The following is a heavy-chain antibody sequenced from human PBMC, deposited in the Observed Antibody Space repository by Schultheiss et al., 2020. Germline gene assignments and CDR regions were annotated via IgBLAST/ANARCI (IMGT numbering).Heavy chain of an antibody. V-gene: IGHV4-4*07. J-gene: IGHJ4*02. Sequence: SETLSLTCTVSGGSISSYYWSWIRQPAGKGLEWIGRIYTSGSTNYNPSLKSRVTMSVDKSKNQFFLKLSSVTAADTAVYYCARDIREEVTQSWGQGTLVTVSS. CDR3: ARDIREEVTQS. CDR1: GGSISSYY. CDR2: IYTSGST. D-gene: IGHD5-18*01.